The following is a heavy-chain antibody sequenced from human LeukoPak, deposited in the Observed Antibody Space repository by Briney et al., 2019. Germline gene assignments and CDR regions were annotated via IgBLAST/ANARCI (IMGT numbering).Heavy chain of an antibody. CDR3: ARVFRDYYFDY. V-gene: IGHV3-21*01. Sequence: GGSLRLSCAASGFSFSNYNMNWVRQAPGKGLEWVSSITMSSSFIYYADSVKGRFTISRDNAKNSVFLQMSSLRAEDTAVYYCARVFRDYYFDYWGQGALVTVSS. CDR1: GFSFSNYN. J-gene: IGHJ4*02. CDR2: ITMSSSFI. D-gene: IGHD3-9*01.